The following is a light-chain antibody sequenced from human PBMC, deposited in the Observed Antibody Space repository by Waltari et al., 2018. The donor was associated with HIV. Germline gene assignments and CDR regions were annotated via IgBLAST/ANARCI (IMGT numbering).Light chain of an antibody. J-gene: IGKJ4*01. V-gene: IGKV3-15*01. CDR3: QQYNDWPLT. CDR2: GSS. CDR1: QGVSTN. Sequence: EVVMTQSPATLSVSPGERATLSCRASQGVSTNLAWHQQKPGQAPRLLIYGSSTRATGIPARCSGSGAGTEFTLTISSLQSEDFAVYYCQQYNDWPLTFGGGTKVEIK.